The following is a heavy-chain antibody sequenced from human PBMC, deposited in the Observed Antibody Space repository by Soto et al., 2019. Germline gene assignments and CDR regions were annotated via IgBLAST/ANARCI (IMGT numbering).Heavy chain of an antibody. Sequence: SETLSLTCTVSGGSVTSGSYYWSWIRQPPGKGLEWIGYIYYTGATNYNPSLKSRVTISVDTSKNQFFLKLSSVTAADTAVYYCARGVGPGLSDYFDYWGQGTLVTVSS. CDR2: IYYTGAT. D-gene: IGHD2-15*01. J-gene: IGHJ4*02. CDR1: GGSVTSGSYY. CDR3: ARGVGPGLSDYFDY. V-gene: IGHV4-61*01.